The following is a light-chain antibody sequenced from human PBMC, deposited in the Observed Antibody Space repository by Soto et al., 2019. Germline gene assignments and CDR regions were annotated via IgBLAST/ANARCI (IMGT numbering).Light chain of an antibody. J-gene: IGKJ1*01. CDR3: QRSYSTLGT. CDR2: GAS. Sequence: EVVMTHSPATLSVSPRERATLSCRASQGVSSNLAWYQQQPSQAPRLLIYGASTRATGIADRFSGSGSGTDFTLTISLLQPEDLATYYCQRSYSTLGTFGQGTKVDIK. V-gene: IGKV3D-15*01. CDR1: QGVSSN.